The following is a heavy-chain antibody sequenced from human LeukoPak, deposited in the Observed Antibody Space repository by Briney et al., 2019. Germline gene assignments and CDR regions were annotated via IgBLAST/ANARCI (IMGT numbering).Heavy chain of an antibody. Sequence: ASVKVSCKASGYTFTGYYMHWVREAPGQGLEWMGWINPNSGGTNYAQKFQGRVTMTRDTSISTAYMELSRLRSDDTAVYYCARVEDYSNWFDPWGQGTLVTVSS. D-gene: IGHD4-11*01. CDR1: GYTFTGYY. V-gene: IGHV1-2*02. CDR3: ARVEDYSNWFDP. J-gene: IGHJ5*02. CDR2: INPNSGGT.